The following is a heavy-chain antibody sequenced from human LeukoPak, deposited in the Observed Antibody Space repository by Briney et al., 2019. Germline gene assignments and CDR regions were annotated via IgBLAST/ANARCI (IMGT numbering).Heavy chain of an antibody. CDR3: ARDIAVAGTVDAFDI. D-gene: IGHD6-19*01. Sequence: GGSLRLSCAASGFTFSSYWMSWVRQAPGKGLEWVANIKQDGSEKYYVDSVKGRFTISRDNAKNSLYLQMNSLRAEDTAVYYCARDIAVAGTVDAFDIWGQGTMVTVSS. J-gene: IGHJ3*02. CDR1: GFTFSSYW. V-gene: IGHV3-7*01. CDR2: IKQDGSEK.